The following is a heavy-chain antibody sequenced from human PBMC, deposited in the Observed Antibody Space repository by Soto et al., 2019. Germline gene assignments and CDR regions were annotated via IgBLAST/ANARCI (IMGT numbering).Heavy chain of an antibody. CDR3: ARSRPQGSDLPGVITWDALDV. CDR1: GGAFSSSG. CDR2: VIPIFGTT. D-gene: IGHD3-16*01. Sequence: QVQLVQSGAEMKKPGSSVRVSCKASGGAFSSSGISWVRQAPGQGLEWMAGVIPIFGTTKNAPKFQGSDTVSAAESTSTAYMELNSLSSEDTAVYFCARSRPQGSDLPGVITWDALDVWGQGPLVTVSS. J-gene: IGHJ3*01. V-gene: IGHV1-69*01.